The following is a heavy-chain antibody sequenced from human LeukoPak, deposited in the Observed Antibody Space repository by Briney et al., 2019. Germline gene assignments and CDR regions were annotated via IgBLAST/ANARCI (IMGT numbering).Heavy chain of an antibody. CDR3: AKDTGSRAVAGTRFDY. CDR2: ISGSGSST. V-gene: IGHV3-23*01. J-gene: IGHJ4*02. CDR1: GFTFSTYA. Sequence: GGSLRLSCAASGFTFSTYAMTWVRQAPGKGLEWVSSISGSGSSTYHADSVKGRFTISRDNSKNTLYLQMNSLRAGDTAAYYCAKDTGSRAVAGTRFDYWGQGTLVTVSS. D-gene: IGHD6-19*01.